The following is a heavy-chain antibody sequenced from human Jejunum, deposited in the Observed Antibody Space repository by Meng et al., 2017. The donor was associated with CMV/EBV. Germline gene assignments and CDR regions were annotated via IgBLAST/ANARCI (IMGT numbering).Heavy chain of an antibody. CDR3: VKDRTPDGLFEFDF. CDR2: IYGSGSTT. J-gene: IGHJ4*02. V-gene: IGHV3-23*03. D-gene: IGHD1-14*01. Sequence: GLSFSTYSMNWVRQAPGKGLEWVSIIYGSGSTTIYAASVQGRFTISRDNSRNVVYLQMNSLRADDSGIYYCVKDRTPDGLFEFDFWGQGTPVTVSS. CDR1: GLSFSTYS.